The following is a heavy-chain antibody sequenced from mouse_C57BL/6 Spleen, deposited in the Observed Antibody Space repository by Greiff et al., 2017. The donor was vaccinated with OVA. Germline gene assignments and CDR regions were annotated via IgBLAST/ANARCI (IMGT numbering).Heavy chain of an antibody. CDR1: GYTFTDYY. Sequence: VQLQQSGPVLVKPGASVKMSCKASGYTFTDYYMNWVKQSHGKSLEWIGVINPYNGGTSYNQKFKGKATLTVDKSSSTAYMELNSLTSEDSAVYYGARSDDGYPVAYWGQGTLVTVSA. J-gene: IGHJ3*01. D-gene: IGHD2-3*01. CDR3: ARSDDGYPVAY. CDR2: INPYNGGT. V-gene: IGHV1-19*01.